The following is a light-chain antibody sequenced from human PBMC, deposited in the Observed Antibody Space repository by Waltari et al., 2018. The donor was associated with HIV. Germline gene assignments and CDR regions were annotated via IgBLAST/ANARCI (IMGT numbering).Light chain of an antibody. V-gene: IGLV3-21*04. CDR2: YDR. CDR1: NIGSKS. CDR3: QVWDSSSEHVV. Sequence: SYVLTQPPSVSVAPGTTARITCGGNNIGSKSVHWYQHKPGQAPVLVIYYDRERPSGIPERFSCSDFVNTATLTINRVEAGDEADYYCQVWDSSSEHVVFGGGTKLTVL. J-gene: IGLJ2*01.